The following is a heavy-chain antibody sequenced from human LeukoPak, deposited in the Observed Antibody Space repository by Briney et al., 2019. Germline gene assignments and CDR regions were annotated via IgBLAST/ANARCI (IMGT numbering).Heavy chain of an antibody. CDR2: VNPNSGYT. Sequence: RASVKVSCKASGYTFTNYDINWVRQTTGQGLGWMGWVNPNSGYTGSVEKFQGRVTMTRDTYITTAYMELGSLRSDDTAVYYCVRGTSHYGMDVWGQGTKVTVSS. V-gene: IGHV1-8*01. CDR3: VRGTSHYGMDV. CDR1: GYTFTNYD. J-gene: IGHJ6*02.